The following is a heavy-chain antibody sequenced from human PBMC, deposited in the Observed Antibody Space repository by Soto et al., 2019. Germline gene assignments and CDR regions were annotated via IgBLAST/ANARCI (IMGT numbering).Heavy chain of an antibody. J-gene: IGHJ4*02. CDR3: AREGSGFYFRSFDY. CDR2: IYYSGST. Sequence: SETLSLTCTVSGGSISNYYWSWIRQPPGKGLEWIGCIYYSGSTNYNPSLKSRVTISVDTPKNRFSLDLSSVTAADTAVYYCAREGSGFYFRSFDYWGQGTLVTVSS. D-gene: IGHD3-22*01. V-gene: IGHV4-59*01. CDR1: GGSISNYY.